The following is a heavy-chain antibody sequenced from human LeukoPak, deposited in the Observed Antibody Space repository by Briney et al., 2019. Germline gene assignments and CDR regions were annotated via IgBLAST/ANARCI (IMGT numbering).Heavy chain of an antibody. Sequence: SETLSLTCAVYGGSFSGYYWSWIRQPPGKGLEWIGEVNHSGSTNYNPSLKSRVTISVDTSKNQFSLKLSSVTAADTAVYYCARGLWYGSGSPRWFDPWGQGTLVTVSS. J-gene: IGHJ5*02. CDR1: GGSFSGYY. CDR3: ARGLWYGSGSPRWFDP. V-gene: IGHV4-34*01. CDR2: VNHSGST. D-gene: IGHD3-10*01.